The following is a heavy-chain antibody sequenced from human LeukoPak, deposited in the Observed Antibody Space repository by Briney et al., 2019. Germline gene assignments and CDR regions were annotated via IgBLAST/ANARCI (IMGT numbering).Heavy chain of an antibody. CDR3: ARMSGSRLPGY. Sequence: PGGSLRLSCAASGFTFSSHSMNWVRQTPGKGLEWVSYISSGSSARYYADSVKGRFTISRDDASNPLYLQMNSLRAEDTAVYYCARMSGSRLPGYWGQGTLVTVSS. J-gene: IGHJ4*02. V-gene: IGHV3-48*01. CDR2: ISSGSSAR. D-gene: IGHD3-3*01. CDR1: GFTFSSHS.